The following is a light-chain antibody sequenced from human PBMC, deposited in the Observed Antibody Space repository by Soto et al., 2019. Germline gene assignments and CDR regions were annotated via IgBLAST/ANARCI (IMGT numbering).Light chain of an antibody. CDR2: EDN. J-gene: IGLJ2*01. V-gene: IGLV6-57*04. CDR1: SGRIASNY. CDR3: QSYDSSTVV. Sequence: NFMLTQPHSVSESPGKTVSISCTRSSGRIASNYVQWYQQRPGSAPTTVIYEDNQRPSGVPDRFSGSTDGSSNTASLTISGLQTEDEADYYWQSYDSSTVVFGGGTKLTVL.